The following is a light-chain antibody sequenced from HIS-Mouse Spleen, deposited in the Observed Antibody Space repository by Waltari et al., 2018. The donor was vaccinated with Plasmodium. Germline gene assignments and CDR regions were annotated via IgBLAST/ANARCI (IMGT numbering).Light chain of an antibody. CDR1: SSDAGGYNF. Sequence: QSALTQPRSVSGSPGQSVTISCSETSSDAGGYNFLLWYQQHPGKAPKHMIYDVSKRPSGVPDRFSGSKSGNTASLTISGLQAEDEADYYCCSYAGSYTYVFGTGTKVTVL. CDR3: CSYAGSYTYV. CDR2: DVS. V-gene: IGLV2-11*01. J-gene: IGLJ1*01.